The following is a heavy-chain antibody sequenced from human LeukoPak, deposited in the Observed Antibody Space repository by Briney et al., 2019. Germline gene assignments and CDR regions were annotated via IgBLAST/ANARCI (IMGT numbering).Heavy chain of an antibody. Sequence: GGSLRLSCAASGFTFSGSAMHWVRQASGKGLEWVGGIRSKANSYATAYAASGKGSFTISRDDSKHTAYLQMNSLKTEDTAVYYCTADYGGNSDHYGMDVRGQGTTVTVSS. CDR2: IRSKANSYAT. CDR1: GFTFSGSA. D-gene: IGHD4-23*01. J-gene: IGHJ6*02. V-gene: IGHV3-73*01. CDR3: TADYGGNSDHYGMDV.